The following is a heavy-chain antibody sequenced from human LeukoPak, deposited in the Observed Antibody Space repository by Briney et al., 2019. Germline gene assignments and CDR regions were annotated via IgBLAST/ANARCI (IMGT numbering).Heavy chain of an antibody. J-gene: IGHJ5*02. CDR3: ARATMRGTYDFWSGYIWWAEHWFDP. Sequence: ASVKVSCKASGYTFTSYGISWVRQAPGQGLEWMGWISAYNGNTNYAQKLQGRVTMTTDTSTSTAYMELRSLRSDDTAVYYCARATMRGTYDFWSGYIWWAEHWFDPWGQGTLVTVSS. CDR2: ISAYNGNT. V-gene: IGHV1-18*01. D-gene: IGHD3-3*01. CDR1: GYTFTSYG.